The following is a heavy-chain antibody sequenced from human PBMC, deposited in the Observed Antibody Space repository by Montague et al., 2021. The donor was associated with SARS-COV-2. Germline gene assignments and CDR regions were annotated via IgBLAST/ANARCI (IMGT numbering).Heavy chain of an antibody. D-gene: IGHD5-12*01. CDR3: ARASWIVATVPDY. V-gene: IGHV3-21*01. CDR2: ISPSGDYI. CDR1: GFSFSSYH. J-gene: IGHJ4*02. Sequence: SLRLSCAASGFSFSSYHMNWVRQAPGKGLEWVSSISPSGDYIYSADSLKGRFIISRDNAKYSLYLQMSSLRAEDTAIYYCARASWIVATVPDYWGQGTLVTVSS.